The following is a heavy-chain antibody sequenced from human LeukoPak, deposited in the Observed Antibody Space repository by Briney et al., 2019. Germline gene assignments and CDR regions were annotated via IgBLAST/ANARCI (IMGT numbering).Heavy chain of an antibody. CDR2: IYYSGST. Sequence: SEALSLTCIVSGGSISSSSYYWGWIRQPPGKGLEWIGSIYYSGSTYYNPSLKSRVTISVDTSKNQFSLKLRSVTAADTAVYYCARDRMGTVMVPIDYWGQGTLVTVSS. CDR1: GGSISSSSYY. D-gene: IGHD5-18*01. J-gene: IGHJ4*02. CDR3: ARDRMGTVMVPIDY. V-gene: IGHV4-39*07.